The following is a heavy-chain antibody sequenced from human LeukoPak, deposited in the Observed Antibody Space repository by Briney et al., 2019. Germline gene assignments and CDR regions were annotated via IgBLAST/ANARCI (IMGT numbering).Heavy chain of an antibody. D-gene: IGHD5-18*01. Sequence: SETLSLTCAVYGGSFSGYYWSWIRQPPGKGLEWIGEINHSGSTNYNPSLKSRVTISVDTSKNQFSLKLSSVTAADTAVYYCARGQGSIRSAAMVRYYYYMDVWGKGTTVTVSS. J-gene: IGHJ6*03. CDR1: GGSFSGYY. CDR2: INHSGST. V-gene: IGHV4-34*01. CDR3: ARGQGSIRSAAMVRYYYYMDV.